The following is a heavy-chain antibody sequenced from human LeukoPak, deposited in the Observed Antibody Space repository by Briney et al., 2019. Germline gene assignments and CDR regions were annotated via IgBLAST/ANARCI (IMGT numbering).Heavy chain of an antibody. CDR1: GYTLTELS. V-gene: IGHV1-24*01. J-gene: IGHJ4*02. CDR2: FDPEDGET. CDR3: ARDGGTGAFDY. Sequence: ASVKVSCKVSGYTLTELSMHWVRQAPGKGLEWMGGFDPEDGETIYAQKFQGRVTMTRDTSTSTVYMELSSLRSEDTAVYYCARDGGTGAFDYWGQGTLVTVSS. D-gene: IGHD1-1*01.